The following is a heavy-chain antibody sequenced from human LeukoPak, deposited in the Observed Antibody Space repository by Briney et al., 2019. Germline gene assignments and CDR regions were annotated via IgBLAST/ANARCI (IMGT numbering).Heavy chain of an antibody. Sequence: PGGSLRLSCAASGFTVSSNYMSWVRQAPGKGLEWVSVLYSGGSTYYADSVKGRFTISRDNSKNTLYLQMNSLRAEDTAVYYCARGGCSSTSCYRINYFDYWGQGTLVTVSS. D-gene: IGHD2-2*01. J-gene: IGHJ4*02. CDR1: GFTVSSNY. V-gene: IGHV3-53*01. CDR2: LYSGGST. CDR3: ARGGCSSTSCYRINYFDY.